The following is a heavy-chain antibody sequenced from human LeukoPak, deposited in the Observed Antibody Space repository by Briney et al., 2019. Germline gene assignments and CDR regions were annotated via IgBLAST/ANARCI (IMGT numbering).Heavy chain of an antibody. V-gene: IGHV1-2*06. CDR2: INPNSGGT. J-gene: IGHJ6*02. D-gene: IGHD6-19*01. CDR1: GYTFTGYY. Sequence: GASVKVSCEASGYTFTGYYMHWVRQAPGQGLEWMGRINPNSGGTNYAQKFQGRVTMTRDTSISTAYMELSRLRSDDTAVYYCARDGPDSSGWFERYYYYYGMDVWGQGTTVTVSS. CDR3: ARDGPDSSGWFERYYYYYGMDV.